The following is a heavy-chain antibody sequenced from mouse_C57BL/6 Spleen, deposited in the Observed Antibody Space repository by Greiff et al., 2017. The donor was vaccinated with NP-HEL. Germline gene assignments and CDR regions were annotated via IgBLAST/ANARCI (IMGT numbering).Heavy chain of an antibody. CDR2: IWWDDDK. D-gene: IGHD1-1*01. CDR1: GFSLSTFGMG. J-gene: IGHJ1*03. Sequence: QVTLKVCGPGILQPSQTLSLTCSFSGFSLSTFGMGVGWIRQPSGQGLEWLVPIWWDDDKYYNPALKSRLTISTATSKTPVFLMIANMDTANTATYYCARPHYYGSSYCWYFDVWGTGTTVTVSS. V-gene: IGHV8-8*01. CDR3: ARPHYYGSSYCWYFDV.